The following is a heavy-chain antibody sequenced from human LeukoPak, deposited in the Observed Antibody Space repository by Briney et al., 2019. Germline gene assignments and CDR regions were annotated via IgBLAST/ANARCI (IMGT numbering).Heavy chain of an antibody. Sequence: PGGSLRLSCAASGFTFSDYYMSWIRQAPGKGLEWVSYISSSGSTIYYADSVKGRFTISRDNAKNSLYLQMNSLRAEDTAVYYCAREVVDQDNWFDPWGQGTLVTVSS. CDR1: GFTFSDYY. CDR2: ISSSGSTI. CDR3: AREVVDQDNWFDP. V-gene: IGHV3-11*04. J-gene: IGHJ5*02. D-gene: IGHD5-12*01.